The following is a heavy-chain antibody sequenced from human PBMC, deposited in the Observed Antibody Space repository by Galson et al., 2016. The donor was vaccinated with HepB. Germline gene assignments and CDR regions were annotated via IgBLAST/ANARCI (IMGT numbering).Heavy chain of an antibody. D-gene: IGHD3-16*01. CDR1: GFIVSNNY. CDR3: ARAVTYYVDY. V-gene: IGHV4/OR15-8*02. Sequence: LRLSCAASGFIVSNNYMNWVRQAPGKGLEWIGEIFHNGETYYNPSVESRVTISIDTSKNLFSLELRSLVAADTAVYYCARAVTYYVDYWGQGTLSPSPQ. CDR2: IFHNGET. J-gene: IGHJ4*02.